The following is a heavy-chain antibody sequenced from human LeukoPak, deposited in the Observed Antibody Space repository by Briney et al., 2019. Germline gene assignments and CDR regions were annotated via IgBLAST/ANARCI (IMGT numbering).Heavy chain of an antibody. CDR3: AREGSDWNYYYYMDV. V-gene: IGHV3-7*01. J-gene: IGHJ6*03. CDR1: GFTFSNYW. CDR2: IQQDGSEK. Sequence: GGSLRLSCVVSGFTFSNYWMTWVRQAPGKGLEWVANIQQDGSEKYYVDSVKGRFTIFRDNAKNSLYLQMNSLRAEDTAVYYCAREGSDWNYYYYMDVWGKGTTVTISS. D-gene: IGHD6-19*01.